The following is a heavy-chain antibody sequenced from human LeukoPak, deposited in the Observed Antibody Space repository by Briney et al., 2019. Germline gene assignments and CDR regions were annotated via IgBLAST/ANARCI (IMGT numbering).Heavy chain of an antibody. J-gene: IGHJ6*02. V-gene: IGHV3-23*01. D-gene: IGHD3-22*01. CDR3: AQTGPFPYYYDSSGYYAQPGLYYGMDV. CDR2: ISRSGSNT. Sequence: GSLRLSCAASGFTFSNYAMSWVPPAPGKGREWISAISRSGSNTYYADSVKGRFTISRDNSKNTLYLQMNRLTAEDTAGYHCAQTGPFPYYYDSSGYYAQPGLYYGMDVWGQGTTVTVSS. CDR1: GFTFSNYA.